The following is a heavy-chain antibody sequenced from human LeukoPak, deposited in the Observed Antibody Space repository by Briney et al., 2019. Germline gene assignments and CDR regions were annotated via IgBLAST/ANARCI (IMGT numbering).Heavy chain of an antibody. V-gene: IGHV4-59*08. CDR3: ARLNSPGWFDP. CDR1: GGSISSYY. D-gene: IGHD4-23*01. CDR2: KSYSGST. J-gene: IGHJ5*02. Sequence: SETLSLTCTVSGGSISSYYWSWIRQPPGKGLEWIGYKSYSGSTNYNPSLKSRVTISIDTSKNQFSLKLSSVTAADTALYYCARLNSPGWFDPWGQGTLVTVSS.